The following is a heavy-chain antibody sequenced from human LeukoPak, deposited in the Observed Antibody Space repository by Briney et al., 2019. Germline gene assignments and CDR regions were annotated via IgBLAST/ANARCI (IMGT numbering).Heavy chain of an antibody. J-gene: IGHJ4*02. CDR3: ARRGHSGSYSIYFDY. CDR1: GFTFDDYG. CDR2: INWNGGST. D-gene: IGHD1-26*01. Sequence: GGSLRLSCAASGFTFDDYGMSWVRQAPGKGLEWVSGINWNGGSTGYADSVKGRFTISRDNAKNSLYLQMNSLRAEDTALYYCARRGHSGSYSIYFDYWGQGTLVTVSS. V-gene: IGHV3-20*04.